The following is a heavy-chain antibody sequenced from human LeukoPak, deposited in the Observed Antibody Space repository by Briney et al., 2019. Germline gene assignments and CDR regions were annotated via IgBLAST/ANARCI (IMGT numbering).Heavy chain of an antibody. V-gene: IGHV4-59*01. CDR3: ARGIVATTPYFDY. Sequence: SETLSLTCTVSGGSISSYYWSWIRQPPGKGLEWIGYIYYSGSTNYNPSLKSRVTISVDTSKNQFSLKLSSVTAADTAVYYCARGIVATTPYFDYWGQETLVTVSS. CDR2: IYYSGST. CDR1: GGSISSYY. D-gene: IGHD5-12*01. J-gene: IGHJ4*02.